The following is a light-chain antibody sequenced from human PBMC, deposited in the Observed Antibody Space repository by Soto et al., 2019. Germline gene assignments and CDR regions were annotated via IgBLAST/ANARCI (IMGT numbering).Light chain of an antibody. CDR3: SSYAGSNNWN. V-gene: IGLV2-8*01. CDR1: SSDVGDYNY. CDR2: EVS. Sequence: QSALTQHPSASGSPGQSVTISCTGTSSDVGDYNYVSWYQQHPGRAPKLMIYEVSKRPSGVPDRFSGSKSGNTASLTVSGLQAEDEADYYCSSYAGSNNWNFGTGTKLTVL. J-gene: IGLJ1*01.